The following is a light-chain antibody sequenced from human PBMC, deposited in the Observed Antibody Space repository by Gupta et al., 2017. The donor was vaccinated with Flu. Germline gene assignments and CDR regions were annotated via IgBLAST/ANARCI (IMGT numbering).Light chain of an antibody. V-gene: IGLV2-14*01. CDR2: EVS. J-gene: IGLJ3*02. CDR3: SSYTSSSLWV. Sequence: QSALTQPASASGSPGQSITISCTGSSSDVGGYKFVSWYQQHPGKAPKLMIYEVSDRPTGVSNRFSGSKSGNTASLTISGLQTEDEADYYCSSYTSSSLWVFGGGTKLTVL. CDR1: SSDVGGYKF.